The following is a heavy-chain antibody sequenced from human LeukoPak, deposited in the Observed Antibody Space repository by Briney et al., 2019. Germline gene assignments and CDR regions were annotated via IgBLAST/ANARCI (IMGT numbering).Heavy chain of an antibody. V-gene: IGHV3-21*01. Sequence: GGSLRLSCAASGFTFSSYSMNWVRQAPGKGLEWVSSISSSSSYIYYADSVKGRFTISRDNAKNSLYLQMNSLRAEDTAVYYCARDAYGDYSFDYWGQGTLVTVSS. CDR2: ISSSSSYI. D-gene: IGHD4-17*01. J-gene: IGHJ4*02. CDR3: ARDAYGDYSFDY. CDR1: GFTFSSYS.